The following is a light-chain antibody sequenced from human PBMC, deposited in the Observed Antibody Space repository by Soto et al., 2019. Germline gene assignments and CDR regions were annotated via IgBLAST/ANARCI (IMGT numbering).Light chain of an antibody. Sequence: DIQMTQSPSTLSASVGDRVTITCQASQSISSWLAWYQQKPGKAPKLLIYDASTLQSGVASRFSGSGSGTEFTLIISGLQPDDSATYYCQQYTNTNNPWMFGQGTKVDI. CDR3: QQYTNTNNPWM. CDR2: DAS. V-gene: IGKV1-5*01. J-gene: IGKJ1*01. CDR1: QSISSW.